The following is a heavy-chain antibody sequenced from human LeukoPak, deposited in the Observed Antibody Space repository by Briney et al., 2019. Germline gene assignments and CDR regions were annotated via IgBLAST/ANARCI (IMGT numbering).Heavy chain of an antibody. V-gene: IGHV4-39*07. CDR2: SGGT. CDR3: AKSNGYGLVDI. D-gene: IGHD3-10*01. J-gene: IGHJ3*02. CDR1: GGSINTPNYY. Sequence: SETLSLTCTVSGGSINTPNYYWGWIRQTPGKGLEWIGNSGGTYYSPSLTSLVTISLDTSRNQFSLKLNSVTAADTAVYYCAKSNGYGLVDIWGQGTMVTVSS.